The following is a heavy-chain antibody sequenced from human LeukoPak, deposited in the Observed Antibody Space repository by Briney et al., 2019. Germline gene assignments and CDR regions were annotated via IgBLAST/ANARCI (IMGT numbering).Heavy chain of an antibody. J-gene: IGHJ4*02. CDR1: GFSLTISGMC. Sequence: SGPTLVNPTQTLTLTCTFSGFSLTISGMCVSWIRQPPGKALEWLARIDWDDDKYYSTSLKTRLTISKDTPKNQVVLTVTNMDPVDTATYYCARIPNFYDNKGYFDYWGQGILVTVSS. V-gene: IGHV2-70*11. CDR3: ARIPNFYDNKGYFDY. D-gene: IGHD3-22*01. CDR2: IDWDDDK.